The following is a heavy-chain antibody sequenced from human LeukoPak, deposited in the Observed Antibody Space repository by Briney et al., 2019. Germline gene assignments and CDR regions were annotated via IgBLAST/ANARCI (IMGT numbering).Heavy chain of an antibody. D-gene: IGHD6-13*01. CDR2: IYYSGST. CDR3: ARSREQQEYNY. CDR1: GGSISSGGYY. J-gene: IGHJ4*02. Sequence: SGTLSLTCAVSGGSISSGGYYWSWIRQHPGKGLEWIGYIYYSGSTYYNPSLKSRVTISVDTSKNQFSLKLSSVTAADTAVYYCARSREQQEYNYWGQGTLVTVSS. V-gene: IGHV4-31*11.